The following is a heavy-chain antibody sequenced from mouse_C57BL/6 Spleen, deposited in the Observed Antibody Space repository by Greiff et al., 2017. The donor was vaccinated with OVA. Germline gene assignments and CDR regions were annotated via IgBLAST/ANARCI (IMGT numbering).Heavy chain of an antibody. Sequence: EVHLVESGGGLVKPGGSLKLSCAASGFTFSSYAMSWVRQTPEKRLEWVATISDGGSYTYYPDNVKGRFTISRDNAKNNQYLQMSHLKSEDTAMYYCARDKGLRRGGFAYWGQGTLVTVSA. V-gene: IGHV5-4*01. CDR2: ISDGGSYT. CDR1: GFTFSSYA. CDR3: ARDKGLRRGGFAY. D-gene: IGHD2-2*01. J-gene: IGHJ3*01.